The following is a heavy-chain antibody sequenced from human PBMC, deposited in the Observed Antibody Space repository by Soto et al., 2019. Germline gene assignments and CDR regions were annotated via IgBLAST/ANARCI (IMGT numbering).Heavy chain of an antibody. J-gene: IGHJ4*02. Sequence: ASVKVSCKVSGYTLTELSMHWVRKEHGNGLEWMGGFDPEDGETIYAQKFQGRVTMTEDTSTDTAYMELSSLRSEDTAVYYCATAERGTIAVASIDYWGQGTLVTVSS. CDR1: GYTLTELS. CDR2: FDPEDGET. CDR3: ATAERGTIAVASIDY. D-gene: IGHD6-19*01. V-gene: IGHV1-24*01.